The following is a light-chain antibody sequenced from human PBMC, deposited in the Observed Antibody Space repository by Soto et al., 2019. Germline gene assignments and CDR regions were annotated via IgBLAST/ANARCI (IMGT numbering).Light chain of an antibody. J-gene: IGLJ1*01. CDR1: SSDIGAFDY. CDR2: EVS. V-gene: IGLV2-14*01. CDR3: SAYICSTTLGV. Sequence: QSALTQPASVSGSPGQSVTISCTGTSSDIGAFDYVSWYQHHPGKVPKLIIYEVSNRPSGVSHRFSGSKSGNTASLTISGLQAEDEADYYSSAYICSTTLGVFLTGTKVTVL.